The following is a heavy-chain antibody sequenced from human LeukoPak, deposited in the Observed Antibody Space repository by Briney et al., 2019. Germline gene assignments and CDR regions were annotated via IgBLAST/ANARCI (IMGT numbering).Heavy chain of an antibody. J-gene: IGHJ4*02. D-gene: IGHD6-13*01. CDR2: INPNSGGT. CDR3: AREEPGIAAAGTGY. V-gene: IGHV1-2*02. CDR1: GYTFTGYY. Sequence: ASVKVSCKASGYTFTGYYMHWVRQAPGQGLEWMGWINPNSGGTNYAQKFQGRVTMTRDTSISTAYMELSRLRSDDTAVYYCAREEPGIAAAGTGYWGQGTLVTVSS.